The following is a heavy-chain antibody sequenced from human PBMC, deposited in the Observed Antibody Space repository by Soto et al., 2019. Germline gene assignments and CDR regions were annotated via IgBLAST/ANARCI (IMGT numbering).Heavy chain of an antibody. CDR1: GFTFRNYW. CDR2: ISDYGRI. Sequence: EVQLVESGGGLVQPGGSLRLSCAASGFTFRNYWMHWVRHAPGKGLVWVSRISDYGRINYADSVKGRFTISRDDAKSELYLQMTNLRAEDPALYYWARGGGERFDYWGQGAVVTGSS. J-gene: IGHJ4*02. CDR3: ARGGGERFDY. V-gene: IGHV3-74*01. D-gene: IGHD1-1*01.